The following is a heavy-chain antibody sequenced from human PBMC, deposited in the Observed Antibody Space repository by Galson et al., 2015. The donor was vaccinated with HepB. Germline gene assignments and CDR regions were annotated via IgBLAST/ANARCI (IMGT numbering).Heavy chain of an antibody. CDR2: IRSSSSYT. CDR3: ARGVSFTMIVEGFDY. Sequence: SLRLYCAASGVTFRDYYMSWIRQAPGKGLEWVSYIRSSSSYTNYADSVKGRFTISRDNAKNSLYLQMNSLRAEDTAVYYCARGVSFTMIVEGFDYWGQGTLVTVSS. V-gene: IGHV3-11*06. CDR1: GVTFRDYY. J-gene: IGHJ4*02. D-gene: IGHD3-22*01.